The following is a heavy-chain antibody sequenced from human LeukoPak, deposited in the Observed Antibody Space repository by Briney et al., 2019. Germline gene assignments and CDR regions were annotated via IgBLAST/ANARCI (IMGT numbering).Heavy chain of an antibody. CDR1: GYTFTSYY. Sequence: ASVKVSCKASGYTFTSYYMHWVRQAPGQGLEWMGIINPSGGSTSYAQKFQGRVTMTRDTSTSTVYMELSSLRSDDTAVYYCARDTAMAYYEESYFDPWGQGTLVTVSS. D-gene: IGHD5-18*01. J-gene: IGHJ5*02. CDR3: ARDTAMAYYEESYFDP. CDR2: INPSGGST. V-gene: IGHV1-46*01.